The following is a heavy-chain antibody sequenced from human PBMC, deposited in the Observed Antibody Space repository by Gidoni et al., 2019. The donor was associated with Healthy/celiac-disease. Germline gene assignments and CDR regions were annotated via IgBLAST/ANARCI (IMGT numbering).Heavy chain of an antibody. CDR2: IYYSGST. Sequence: QLQLQESGPGLVKPSETLSLTCTVSGGSIRSSSYYWGWIRQPPGKGLEWIGSIYYSGSTYYNPSLKSRVTISVDTSKNQFSLKLSSVTAADTAVYYCARAGMATIYYYYYYMDVWGKGTTVTVSS. CDR1: GGSIRSSSYY. CDR3: ARAGMATIYYYYYYMDV. J-gene: IGHJ6*03. D-gene: IGHD5-12*01. V-gene: IGHV4-39*01.